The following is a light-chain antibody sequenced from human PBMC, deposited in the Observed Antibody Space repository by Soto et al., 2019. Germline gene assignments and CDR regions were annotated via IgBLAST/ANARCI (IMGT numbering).Light chain of an antibody. Sequence: IVLTQSPGTLSLSHGEGATLSCRASQTVSSTYLAWYQQKPGRAPSLLIHGASTRAAGIPDRFSASGSGTHFTLTINRLEPEDFAVYFCQQFGTSPYTFGQGTKVDI. CDR1: QTVSSTY. V-gene: IGKV3-20*01. CDR3: QQFGTSPYT. CDR2: GAS. J-gene: IGKJ2*01.